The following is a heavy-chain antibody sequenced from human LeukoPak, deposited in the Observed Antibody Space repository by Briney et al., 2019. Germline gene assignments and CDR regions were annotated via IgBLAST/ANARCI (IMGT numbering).Heavy chain of an antibody. Sequence: AETLSLTCTVSGGSISSFYWSWIRQPAGKGLEWIGRIYTSGSTNYNPSLKSRVTMSVDTSKNQFSLRLSSVTAADTAVYYCPSLPIVVVINPAYDSFEIWGQGTVVTVSP. CDR1: GGSISSFY. CDR2: IYTSGST. CDR3: PSLPIVVVINPAYDSFEI. J-gene: IGHJ3*02. D-gene: IGHD3-22*01. V-gene: IGHV4-4*07.